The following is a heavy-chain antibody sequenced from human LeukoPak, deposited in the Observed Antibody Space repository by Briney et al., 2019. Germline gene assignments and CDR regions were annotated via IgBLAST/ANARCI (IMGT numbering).Heavy chain of an antibody. V-gene: IGHV4-34*01. CDR3: ARGEDTAMVPFDY. CDR1: GGSFSGYY. CDR2: INHSGST. Sequence: SSETLSLTCAVYGGSFSGYYWSWIRQPPGKGLEWIGEINHSGSTNYNPSLKSRVTISVDTSKNQFSLKLSSVTAAVTAVYYCARGEDTAMVPFDYWGQGTLVTVSS. J-gene: IGHJ4*02. D-gene: IGHD5-18*01.